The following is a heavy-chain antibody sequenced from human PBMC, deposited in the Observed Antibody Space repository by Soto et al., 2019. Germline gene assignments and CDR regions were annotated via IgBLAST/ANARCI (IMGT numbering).Heavy chain of an antibody. J-gene: IGHJ4*02. CDR3: ATNYGSGSTHFDY. CDR1: GDTFNFYT. D-gene: IGHD3-10*01. CDR2: VIPMLRMS. V-gene: IGHV1-69*02. Sequence: QVQLVQSGAEVRKPGSSVKVSCTASGDTFNFYTISWVRQAPGQGLEWMGRVIPMLRMSNYAQKFQGRVTFSADKSTSTAYMALSSLRSDDTAVYYCATNYGSGSTHFDYWGQGTLVTVSS.